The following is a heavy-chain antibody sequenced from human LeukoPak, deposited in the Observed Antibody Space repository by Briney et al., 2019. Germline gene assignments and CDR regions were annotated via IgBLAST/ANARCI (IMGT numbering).Heavy chain of an antibody. CDR3: PSPAKGAFFYYYMDV. D-gene: IGHD3-3*01. Sequence: GGSVKVSCKISAYTNPNYGVTWVRQAPGQGLEWMGWISIYNGNTQYAPRFQGRVTLTRDTSTTTVYMDLRSLTSDDTAVYYCPSPAKGAFFYYYMDVWGKGTSVIVSS. CDR2: ISIYNGNT. J-gene: IGHJ6*03. CDR1: AYTNPNYG. V-gene: IGHV1-18*01.